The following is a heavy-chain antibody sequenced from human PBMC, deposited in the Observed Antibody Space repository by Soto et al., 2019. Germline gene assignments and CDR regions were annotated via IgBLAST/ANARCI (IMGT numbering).Heavy chain of an antibody. CDR1: GYTFTGYY. CDR3: ARDARGDEAPKDY. J-gene: IGHJ4*02. V-gene: IGHV1-2*04. CDR2: INPNSGGT. D-gene: IGHD3-10*01. Sequence: GASVKVSCKASGYTFTGYYMHWVRQAPGQGLEWMGWINPNSGGTNYAQKFQGWVTMTRDTSISTAYMELSRLRSDDTAVYYCARDARGDEAPKDYWGQGTLVTVSS.